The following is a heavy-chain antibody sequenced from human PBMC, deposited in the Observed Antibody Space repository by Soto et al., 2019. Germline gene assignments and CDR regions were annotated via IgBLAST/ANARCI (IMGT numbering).Heavy chain of an antibody. CDR1: GGTFSSHA. CDR2: FIPIFETA. J-gene: IGHJ4*02. Sequence: QVHLVQSGAEVTKAGSSVKVSCKASGGTFSSHAFSWVRQAPGQGLVLVGGFIPIFETANYAQEFQVIVTISAAQSTKIVTLELNHVTSAHSAIHFCALRARSSCTGNHWGPGTQVTVS. V-gene: IGHV1-69*01. D-gene: IGHD2-8*02. CDR3: ALRARSSCTGNH.